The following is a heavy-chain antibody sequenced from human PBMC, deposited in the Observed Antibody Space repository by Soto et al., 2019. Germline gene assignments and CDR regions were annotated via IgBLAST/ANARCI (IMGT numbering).Heavy chain of an antibody. J-gene: IGHJ4*02. Sequence: QVQLVQSGAEVKKPGSSVKVSCKASGDTFNFYTINWVRQAPGLGLEWMGRFNPILSFSNSALKFQGRVTTTAEKSTSTAYMVLSSLRSEDTAIYYCATSFGSGSRAFDYWGQGALVTVSS. CDR2: FNPILSFS. CDR3: ATSFGSGSRAFDY. V-gene: IGHV1-69*02. D-gene: IGHD3-10*01. CDR1: GDTFNFYT.